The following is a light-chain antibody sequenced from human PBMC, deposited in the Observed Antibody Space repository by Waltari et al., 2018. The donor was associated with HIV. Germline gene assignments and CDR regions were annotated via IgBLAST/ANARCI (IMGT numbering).Light chain of an antibody. V-gene: IGLV1-40*01. CDR2: GNS. Sequence: QSVLTQPPSLSGAPGPRVTISCTGRSPNIGAGYHVPWYPQLPGAAPKLSIYGNSNRPSGVPDRFAGSKSGTSASLAITGLQAEDEADYHCQSHDSSLSGYVFGTGTKVTVL. CDR3: QSHDSSLSGYV. CDR1: SPNIGAGYH. J-gene: IGLJ1*01.